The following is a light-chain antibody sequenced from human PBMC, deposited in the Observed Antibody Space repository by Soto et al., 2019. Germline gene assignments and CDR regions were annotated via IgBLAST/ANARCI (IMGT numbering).Light chain of an antibody. V-gene: IGKV1-8*01. J-gene: IGKJ1*01. CDR1: QSISSY. Sequence: AIRMTQSPSSFSASTGDRVTITCRASQSISSYLAWYQQKPGKAPNLLIYGASTLQSVVPSRFNGSGSGTDFNLTITRLQSEDFAVYYCQQYFHYPRTFGQGTKVEIK. CDR2: GAS. CDR3: QQYFHYPRT.